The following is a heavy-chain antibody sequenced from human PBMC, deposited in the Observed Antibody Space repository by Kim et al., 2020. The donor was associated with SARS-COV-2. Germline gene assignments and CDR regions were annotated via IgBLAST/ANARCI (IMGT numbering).Heavy chain of an antibody. CDR1: GYTFTSYG. D-gene: IGHD1-1*01. V-gene: IGHV1-18*01. CDR3: ARDQTLNWNENWFDP. CDR2: ISAYNGNT. Sequence: ASVKVSCKASGYTFTSYGISWVRQAPGQGLEWMGWISAYNGNTNYAQKLQGRVTMTTDTSTSTAYMELRSLRSDDTAVYYCARDQTLNWNENWFDPWGQGTLVTVSS. J-gene: IGHJ5*02.